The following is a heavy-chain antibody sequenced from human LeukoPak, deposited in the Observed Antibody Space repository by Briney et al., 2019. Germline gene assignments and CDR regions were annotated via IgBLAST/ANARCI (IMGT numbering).Heavy chain of an antibody. CDR2: IIPIFGTA. V-gene: IGHV1-69*05. Sequence: SVKVSCKASGGTFSSYAISWVRQAPGQGLEWVGGIIPIFGTANYAQKSQGRVTITTDESTGTAYIELSSLRSEDTAVYYCARPGSDSSGWYYFDYWGQGTLVTVSS. D-gene: IGHD6-19*01. CDR1: GGTFSSYA. CDR3: ARPGSDSSGWYYFDY. J-gene: IGHJ4*02.